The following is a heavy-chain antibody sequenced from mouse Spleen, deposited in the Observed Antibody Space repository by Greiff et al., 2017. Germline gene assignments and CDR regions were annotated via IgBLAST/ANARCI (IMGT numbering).Heavy chain of an antibody. D-gene: IGHD2-10*02. CDR2: INPNNGGT. CDR1: GYTFTDYK. CDR3: ARSKYGNYAWFAY. V-gene: IGHV1-18*01. J-gene: IGHJ3*01. Sequence: VQLQQSGPELVKPGASVKIPCKASGYTFTDYKMDWVKQSHGKSLESIGDINPNNGGTIYNQKFKGKATLTVDKSSSTAYMELRSLTSEDTAVYYCARSKYGNYAWFAYWGQGTLVTVSA.